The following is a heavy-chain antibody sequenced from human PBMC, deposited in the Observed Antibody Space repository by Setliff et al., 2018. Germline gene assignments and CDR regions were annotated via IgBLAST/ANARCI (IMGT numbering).Heavy chain of an antibody. Sequence: GESLKISCAASGLTFGATSMHWVRQAPGKGLEWVGRVTAGGTTNYAAPVKGRFTISRDDSKDTLYLQLNSLKTEDTAVYYCTTDPSPTFGGVIGAAFDFWGQGTMVTVSS. V-gene: IGHV3-15*01. CDR2: VTAGGTT. D-gene: IGHD3-16*01. J-gene: IGHJ3*01. CDR3: TTDPSPTFGGVIGAAFDF. CDR1: GLTFGATS.